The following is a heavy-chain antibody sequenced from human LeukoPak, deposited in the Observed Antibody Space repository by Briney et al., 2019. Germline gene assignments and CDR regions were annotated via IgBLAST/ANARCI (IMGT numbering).Heavy chain of an antibody. V-gene: IGHV3-30*03. J-gene: IGHJ5*02. CDR2: ISYDGSEK. Sequence: GRSLRLSCAASGFTFSSYGMNWVRQAPGKGLEWVAVISYDGSEKYYVDSVKGRFTISRDNAKKSLYLQMNSLRAEDTAVYFCARDMIILQSWGQGTLVTVSS. CDR1: GFTFSSYG. D-gene: IGHD3-16*01. CDR3: ARDMIILQS.